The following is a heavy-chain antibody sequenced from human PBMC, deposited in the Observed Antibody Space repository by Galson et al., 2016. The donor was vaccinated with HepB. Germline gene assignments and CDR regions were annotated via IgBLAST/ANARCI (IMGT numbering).Heavy chain of an antibody. D-gene: IGHD6-19*01. J-gene: IGHJ3*02. V-gene: IGHV3-49*03. CDR2: IRTQAYCGTT. Sequence: SLRLSCAASGFTFGAHAMSWFRQAPGKGLEWVAFIRTQAYCGTTEYASSVKGRFIISRDESKNIVSLQMNSPKSEDTAVYLCARERGWYIDAFDIWGRGTVVTVSS. CDR3: ARERGWYIDAFDI. CDR1: GFTFGAHA.